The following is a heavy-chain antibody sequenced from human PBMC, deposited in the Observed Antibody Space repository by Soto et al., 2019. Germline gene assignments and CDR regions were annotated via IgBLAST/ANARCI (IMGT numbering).Heavy chain of an antibody. Sequence: QVQLEESGPGLVKPSETLSLACSVSGASVTTYYWNWIRQPPGKRLEWIGHMYYGGNTDYNPSLKGRVSFSVDTSKNQFSLNLTSLTAADTAVYYCATVRGGSATPYWGQGILVVVSS. D-gene: IGHD2-15*01. CDR2: MYYGGNT. CDR3: ATVRGGSATPY. V-gene: IGHV4-59*02. J-gene: IGHJ4*02. CDR1: GASVTTYY.